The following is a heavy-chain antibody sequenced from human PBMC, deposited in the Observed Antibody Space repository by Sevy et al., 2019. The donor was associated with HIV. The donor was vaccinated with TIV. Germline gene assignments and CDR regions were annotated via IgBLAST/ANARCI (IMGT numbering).Heavy chain of an antibody. CDR3: AGRKVGDFWSGSIRGPWAGGPXFDX. CDR1: GFXFSSYA. J-gene: IGHJ4*02. Sequence: GGSLRLSCTSSGFXFSSYAMNWVRQAPGKGLEWVSTISXSGDSTYYADSVKGRFTISRDNSENTLYLQMNSLRAEDTALYYXAGRKVGDFWSGSIRGPWAGGPXFDXWGQGTLVTVSS. V-gene: IGHV3-23*01. CDR2: ISXSGDST. D-gene: IGHD3-3*01.